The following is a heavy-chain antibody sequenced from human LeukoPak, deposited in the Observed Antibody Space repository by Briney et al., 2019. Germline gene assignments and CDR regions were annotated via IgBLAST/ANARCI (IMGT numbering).Heavy chain of an antibody. CDR3: ARAAESSGYYMDV. Sequence: PSETLSLTCTVSGGSISSYYWSWIRQPPGKGLEWIGYIYYSGSTNYNPSLKSRVTISVDTSKNQFSLKLSSVTAADTAVYYCARAAESSGYYMDVWGKGTTVTISS. CDR1: GGSISSYY. J-gene: IGHJ6*03. V-gene: IGHV4-59*01. CDR2: IYYSGST. D-gene: IGHD3-22*01.